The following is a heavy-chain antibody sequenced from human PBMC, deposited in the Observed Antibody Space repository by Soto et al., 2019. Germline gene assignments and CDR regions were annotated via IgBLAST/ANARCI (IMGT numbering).Heavy chain of an antibody. D-gene: IGHD6-19*01. Sequence: PSGTLSLTCAVYGGSFSGYYWSWIRQPPGKGLEWIGEINHSGSTNYNPSLKSRVTISVDTSKNQFSLKLSSVTAADTDVYYCALSGRYAPGDLDYWGQGTLVTVS. V-gene: IGHV4-34*01. CDR3: ALSGRYAPGDLDY. J-gene: IGHJ4*02. CDR1: GGSFSGYY. CDR2: INHSGST.